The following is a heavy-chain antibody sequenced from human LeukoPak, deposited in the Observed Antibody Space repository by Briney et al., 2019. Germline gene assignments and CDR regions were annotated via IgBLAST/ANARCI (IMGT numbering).Heavy chain of an antibody. CDR2: MNPNSGNT. Sequence: ASVTVSCKASGYTFTSYDINWVRQAPGQGLEWMGWMNPNSGNTGYAQKFQGRVTITRNTSISTAYMELSSLRSEDTAVYYCARGTYYYGSGSSNWFDPWGQGTLVTVSS. CDR1: GYTFTSYD. D-gene: IGHD3-10*01. CDR3: ARGTYYYGSGSSNWFDP. V-gene: IGHV1-8*01. J-gene: IGHJ5*02.